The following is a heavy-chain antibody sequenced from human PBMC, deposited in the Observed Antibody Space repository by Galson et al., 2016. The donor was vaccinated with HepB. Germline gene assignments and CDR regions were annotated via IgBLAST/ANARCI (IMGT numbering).Heavy chain of an antibody. CDR3: ASSVPDSNRWSLCNY. Sequence: SVKVSCKASGYTFSSYAFSWVRQAPGQGLEWMGWISPYNGNTNYAQKFQGRVTMTTDRSTSTAYMELRSLRYDDTAVYYCASSVPDSNRWSLCNYWGQGTLVTVSS. J-gene: IGHJ4*02. CDR2: ISPYNGNT. V-gene: IGHV1-18*01. D-gene: IGHD3-22*01. CDR1: GYTFSSYA.